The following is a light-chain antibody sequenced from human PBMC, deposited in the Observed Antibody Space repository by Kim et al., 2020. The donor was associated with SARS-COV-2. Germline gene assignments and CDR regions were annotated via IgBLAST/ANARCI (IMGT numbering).Light chain of an antibody. Sequence: VSPGESARLSCRASQTITTNLAWYQQKPGQAPRLLIYGASTRATGIPARFTGSGSGTAFTLTISSLQSEEIAVYYCQQYDKWPPFTFGQGTQLEI. J-gene: IGKJ2*01. V-gene: IGKV3D-15*01. CDR1: QTITTN. CDR3: QQYDKWPPFT. CDR2: GAS.